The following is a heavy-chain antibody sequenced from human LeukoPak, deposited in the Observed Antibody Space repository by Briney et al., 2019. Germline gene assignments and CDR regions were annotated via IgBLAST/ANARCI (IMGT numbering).Heavy chain of an antibody. J-gene: IGHJ4*02. CDR3: AKVLVGDDYGDYVFDY. CDR2: IKEDGSET. Sequence: GESLRLSCAASGFIFNKYWMNWVRQVPGKGLECLANIKEDGSETYYADSVKGRFTISRDNPKNLLFLQINSLRVEDTAVYYCAKVLVGDDYGDYVFDYWGQGTLVTVSS. V-gene: IGHV3-7*01. D-gene: IGHD4-17*01. CDR1: GFIFNKYW.